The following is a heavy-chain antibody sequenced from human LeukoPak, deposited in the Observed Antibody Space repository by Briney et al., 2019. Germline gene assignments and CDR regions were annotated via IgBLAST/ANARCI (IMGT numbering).Heavy chain of an antibody. CDR3: AREDVWSGYYRAFDI. CDR1: GGSINNGDYY. J-gene: IGHJ3*02. CDR2: IYYSGSA. Sequence: SETLSLTCTVSGGSINNGDYYWSWIRQPPGKGLEWVGYIYYSGSADYNPSLKSRVTMSIHTSKKQFSLNLSSVTAADTAVYYCAREDVWSGYYRAFDIWGQGTMVTVSS. V-gene: IGHV4-30-4*08. D-gene: IGHD3-3*01.